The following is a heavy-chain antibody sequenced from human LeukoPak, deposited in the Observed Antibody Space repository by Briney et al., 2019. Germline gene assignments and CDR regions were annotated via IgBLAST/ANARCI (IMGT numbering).Heavy chain of an antibody. D-gene: IGHD3-3*01. CDR3: ARDPRDGDFWSGYYDY. Sequence: GASVKVSCKASGYTFTGYYMHWVRQAPGQGLEWMGWINPNSGGTNYAQKFQGRVTMTRGTSISTAYMELSRLRSDDTAVYYCARDPRDGDFWSGYYDYWGQGTLVTVSS. CDR2: INPNSGGT. CDR1: GYTFTGYY. J-gene: IGHJ4*02. V-gene: IGHV1-2*02.